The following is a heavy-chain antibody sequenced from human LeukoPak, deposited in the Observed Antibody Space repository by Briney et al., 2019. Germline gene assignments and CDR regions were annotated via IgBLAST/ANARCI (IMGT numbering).Heavy chain of an antibody. V-gene: IGHV1-18*01. CDR2: MSSSNDNT. J-gene: IGHJ4*02. CDR3: ARVYRFYNSWPYFDY. CDR1: GYTFSSYG. Sequence: ASVKVSCKAAGYTFSSYGITWVRQAPGQGLEWMGWMSSSNDNTNYAQKLQGRVTMTTDTSTSTAYMELRSLRPGDTAIYYCARVYRFYNSWPYFDYWGQGTLVTVSS. D-gene: IGHD6-13*01.